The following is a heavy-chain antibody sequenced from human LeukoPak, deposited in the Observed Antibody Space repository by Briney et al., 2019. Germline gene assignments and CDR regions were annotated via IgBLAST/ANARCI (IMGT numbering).Heavy chain of an antibody. Sequence: GGSLRLSCVASGFAFSSYAMHWVRQAPGKGLEWVALISYDGSNNYYADSVKGRFTISRDNSKNTLYLQMNSLRAEDTVVYYCARGGPGYSSSWYGYWGQGTLVTVSS. V-gene: IGHV3-30*07. D-gene: IGHD6-13*01. CDR2: ISYDGSNN. CDR1: GFAFSSYA. CDR3: ARGGPGYSSSWYGY. J-gene: IGHJ4*02.